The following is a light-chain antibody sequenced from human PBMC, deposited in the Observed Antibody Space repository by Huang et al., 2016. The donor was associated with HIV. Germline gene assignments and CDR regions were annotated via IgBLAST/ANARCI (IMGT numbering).Light chain of an antibody. CDR2: AAS. CDR1: QSFSSS. J-gene: IGKJ2*01. CDR3: QQSDSTPYT. V-gene: IGKV1-39*01. Sequence: DIQMTQSPSSLSASVADRVTISCRSSQSFSSSLNWYQQRPGKAPKLLIYAASSLQSGVTSRFSGSGSGTDFSLTINSLQPEDFATYYCQQSDSTPYTFGQGTKLEIK.